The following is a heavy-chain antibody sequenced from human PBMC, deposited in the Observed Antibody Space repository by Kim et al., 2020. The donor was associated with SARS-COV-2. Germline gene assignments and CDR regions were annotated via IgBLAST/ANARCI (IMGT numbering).Heavy chain of an antibody. V-gene: IGHV3-33*06. D-gene: IGHD2-2*02. CDR1: GFTFSSYG. J-gene: IGHJ6*02. CDR2: IWYDGSNK. Sequence: GGSLRLSCAASGFTFSSYGMHWVRQAPGKGLEWVAVIWYDGSNKYYADSVKGRFTISRDNSKNTLYLQMNSLRAEDTAVYYCAKDLGTVVPAAIFSDYYYGMDVWGQGTTVTVSS. CDR3: AKDLGTVVPAAIFSDYYYGMDV.